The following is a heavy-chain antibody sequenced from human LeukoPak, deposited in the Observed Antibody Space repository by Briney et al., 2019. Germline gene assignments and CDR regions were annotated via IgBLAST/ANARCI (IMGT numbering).Heavy chain of an antibody. CDR2: INHSGST. CDR1: GGSFTGYY. CDR3: ARGVIYKSRSIAVSIPSYYFDY. Sequence: PSETLSVTCAVYGGSFTGYYWSWIRQPRGKGLEWIGEINHSGSTNYNPSLKSRVTISVDTSKNQFSLKLSSVTAADTAVYYCARGVIYKSRSIAVSIPSYYFDYWGQGTLVTVSS. J-gene: IGHJ4*02. D-gene: IGHD2-15*01. V-gene: IGHV4-34*01.